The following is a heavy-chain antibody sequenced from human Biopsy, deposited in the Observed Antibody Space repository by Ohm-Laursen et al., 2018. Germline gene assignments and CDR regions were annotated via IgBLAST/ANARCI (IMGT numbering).Heavy chain of an antibody. V-gene: IGHV3-74*01. CDR3: ALAAAQTVTHFDY. CDR2: ISSDGSST. D-gene: IGHD4-17*01. Sequence: SLRLSCSASGFTFSLYWMHWVRQVEGKGLEWVARISSDGSSTTYADSVRGRFTISRNNGRNTLYLQMNSLRADDTAVYYCALAAAQTVTHFDYWGQGTLVTASS. J-gene: IGHJ4*02. CDR1: GFTFSLYW.